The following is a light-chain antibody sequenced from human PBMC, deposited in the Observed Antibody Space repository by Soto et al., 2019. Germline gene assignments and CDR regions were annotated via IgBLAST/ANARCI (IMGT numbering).Light chain of an antibody. CDR2: GAS. J-gene: IGKJ3*01. V-gene: IGKV3-20*01. Sequence: EVVLTQSPGTLSLSPGERATLSCRASHSVSGSYLTWYQQKPGQAPRLLIYGASSRATGIPDRFSGSGSGTDFTLTISRLEPEDFAVYYCQQYGSSPFTFGPGTKVDIK. CDR1: HSVSGSY. CDR3: QQYGSSPFT.